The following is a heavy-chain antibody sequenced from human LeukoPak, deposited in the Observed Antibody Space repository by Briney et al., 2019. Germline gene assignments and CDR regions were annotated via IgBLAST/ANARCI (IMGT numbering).Heavy chain of an antibody. CDR3: ARHGYCSGGSCYWDY. CDR1: GGSISSYY. D-gene: IGHD2-15*01. CDR2: IYHTGSN. Sequence: PSETLSLTCIVSGGSISSYYWSWIRQPPGKGLEWIGYIYHTGSNNYSPSLKSRVTMSVDTSKNQFSLKLSSVTAADTAVYYCARHGYCSGGSCYWDYWGQGTLVTVSS. J-gene: IGHJ4*02. V-gene: IGHV4-59*08.